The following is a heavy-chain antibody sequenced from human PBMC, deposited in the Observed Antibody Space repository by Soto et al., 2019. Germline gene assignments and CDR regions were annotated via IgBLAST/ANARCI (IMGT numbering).Heavy chain of an antibody. Sequence: SVKVSCKASGGTFSSYTISWERQAPGQGLEWMGRIIPILGIANYAQKFQGRVTITADKSTSTAYMELSSLRSEDTAVYYCARERPKDIVVVPAAINWYFDLWGRGTLVTVSS. CDR3: ARERPKDIVVVPAAINWYFDL. CDR1: GGTFSSYT. CDR2: IIPILGIA. J-gene: IGHJ2*01. D-gene: IGHD2-2*01. V-gene: IGHV1-69*04.